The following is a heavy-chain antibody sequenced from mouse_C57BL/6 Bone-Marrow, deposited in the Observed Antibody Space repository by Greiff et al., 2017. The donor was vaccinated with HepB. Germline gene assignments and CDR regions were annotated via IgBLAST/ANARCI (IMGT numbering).Heavy chain of an antibody. CDR1: GYTFTSYW. CDR2: IYPGSGST. Sequence: QVQLQQPGAELVKPGASVKMSCKASGYTFTSYWITWVKQRPGQGLEWVGDIYPGSGSTNYNEKFKSKATLTVDTSSSTAYMQLSSLTSEDSAVYYCARDDGYFLYYFDYWGQGTTLTVSS. J-gene: IGHJ2*01. CDR3: ARDDGYFLYYFDY. V-gene: IGHV1-55*01. D-gene: IGHD2-3*01.